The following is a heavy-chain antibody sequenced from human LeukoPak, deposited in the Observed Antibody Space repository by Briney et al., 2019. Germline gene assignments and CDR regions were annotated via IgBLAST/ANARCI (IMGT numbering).Heavy chain of an antibody. CDR1: GGSISSSSYY. CDR2: ISTSGST. CDR3: PRGGNYGTS. J-gene: IGHJ4*02. V-gene: IGHV4-39*07. Sequence: SETLSLTCTVSGGSISSSSYYWGWIRQPPGKGLEWIGRISTSGSTNYNPSLKSRVTMSVDTSKNQFSLKLSSVTAADTAVYYCPRGGNYGTSRGQGTLVTVSS. D-gene: IGHD3-10*01.